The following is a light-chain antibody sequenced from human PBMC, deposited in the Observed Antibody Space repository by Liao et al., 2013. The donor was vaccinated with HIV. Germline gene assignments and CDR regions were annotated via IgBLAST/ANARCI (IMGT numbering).Light chain of an antibody. CDR3: QAWDSSTPV. J-gene: IGLJ1*01. CDR2: QDT. Sequence: SYELTQPPSVSVSPGQTASISCSGDKLGQKYASWYQQKPGQSPVLVIYQDTKRPSGIPERFSGSNSGNTATLTISGTQAMDEADYYCQAWDSSTPVFGTGTKVTVL. CDR1: KLGQKY. V-gene: IGLV3-1*01.